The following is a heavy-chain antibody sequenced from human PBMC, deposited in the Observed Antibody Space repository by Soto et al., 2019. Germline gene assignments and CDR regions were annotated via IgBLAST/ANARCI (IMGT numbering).Heavy chain of an antibody. CDR1: GFTFSSYG. CDR2: ISYDGSNK. Sequence: GSLRLSCAASGFTFSSYGMHWVRQAPGKGLEWVAVISYDGSNKYYADSVKGRFTISRDNSKNTLYLQMNSLRAEDTAVYYCAKRITIFSYYYYGMDVWGKGTTVTVSS. CDR3: AKRITIFSYYYYGMDV. D-gene: IGHD3-3*01. V-gene: IGHV3-30*18. J-gene: IGHJ6*04.